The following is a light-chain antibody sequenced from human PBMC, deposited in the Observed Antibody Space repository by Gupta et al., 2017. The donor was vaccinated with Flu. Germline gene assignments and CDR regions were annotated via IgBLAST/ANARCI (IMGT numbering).Light chain of an antibody. J-gene: IGLJ2*01. CDR2: EDN. CDR3: QSYDSTNVV. V-gene: IGLV6-57*03. CDR1: SGSIASNY. Sequence: FMLTQPHSVSESPGKTVTISCTRSSGSIASNYVQWYQQRPGSAPIIVIYEDNQSPSGVPDRFSGSSDSSSNAASLTISGLKTEDEDDYYCQSYDSTNVVLGGGTKLTVL.